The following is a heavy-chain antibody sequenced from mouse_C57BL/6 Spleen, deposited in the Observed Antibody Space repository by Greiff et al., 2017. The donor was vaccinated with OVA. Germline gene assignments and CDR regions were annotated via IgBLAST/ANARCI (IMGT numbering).Heavy chain of an antibody. CDR2: IGPGSGST. J-gene: IGHJ4*01. CDR1: GYTFTDYY. CDR3: ASYYYGSSSLYGAMDY. Sequence: VQLQQSGAELVKPGASVKISCKASGYTFTDYYINWVKQRPGQGLEWIGKIGPGSGSTYYNEKFKGKATLTADKSSSTAYMQLSSLTSEDSAVYFCASYYYGSSSLYGAMDYWGQGTSVTVSS. D-gene: IGHD1-1*01. V-gene: IGHV1-77*01.